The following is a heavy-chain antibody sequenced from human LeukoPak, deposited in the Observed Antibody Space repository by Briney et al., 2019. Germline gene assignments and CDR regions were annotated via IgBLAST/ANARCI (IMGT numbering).Heavy chain of an antibody. CDR2: IIPIFGIA. J-gene: IGHJ6*02. CDR1: GGTFSSYA. D-gene: IGHD2-2*01. V-gene: IGHV1-69*04. Sequence: ASVKVSCKASGGTFSSYAISWVRQAPGQGLEWMGRIIPIFGIANYAQKFQGRVTITADKSTSTAYMELSSLRSEDTAVYYCASDPSPTNFDMDVWGQGTTVTVSS. CDR3: ASDPSPTNFDMDV.